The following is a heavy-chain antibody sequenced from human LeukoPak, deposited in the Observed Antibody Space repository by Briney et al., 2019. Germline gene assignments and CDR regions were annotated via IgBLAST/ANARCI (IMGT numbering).Heavy chain of an antibody. V-gene: IGHV3-30*02. CDR2: IRYDASDK. D-gene: IGHD5-12*01. J-gene: IGHJ4*02. CDR1: GFTFSSYG. CDR3: AKTTSYSGYGFDY. Sequence: GGSLRLSCAASGFTFSSYGMHWVRQAPGKGLGWVAFIRYDASDKYYADSVKGRFTISRDNSKNTVYLQMDSLGAEDAAVYYCAKTTSYSGYGFDYWGQGTLVTVSS.